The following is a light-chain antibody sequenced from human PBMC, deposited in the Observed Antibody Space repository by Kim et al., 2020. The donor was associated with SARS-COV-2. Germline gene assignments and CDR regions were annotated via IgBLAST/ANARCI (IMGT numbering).Light chain of an antibody. CDR1: TGFSTYA. CDR3: QAWGTGIRV. J-gene: IGLJ3*02. Sequence: ASVKLTCTLSTGFSTYAIAWHQQQSQKGPRFLMMLNNDGSHTKGAGIPDRFSGSSSGAERYLSISSLQSDDEADYYCQAWGTGIRVFGGGTQLTVL. CDR2: LNNDGSH. V-gene: IGLV4-69*02.